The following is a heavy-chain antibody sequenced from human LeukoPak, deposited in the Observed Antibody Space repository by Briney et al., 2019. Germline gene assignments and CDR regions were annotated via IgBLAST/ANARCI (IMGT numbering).Heavy chain of an antibody. CDR3: AKLRPYGTTWYGGVVN. CDR2: IGTGGDT. J-gene: IGHJ4*02. CDR1: GFTLSSYV. V-gene: IGHV3-23*01. D-gene: IGHD6-13*01. Sequence: GGSLRLSCVGSGFTLSSYVMTWVRQAPGKGLDWVSAIGTGGDTHYADSVKGRFTVSRDSSKSTLYLHMDSLRADDTAVYYCAKLRPYGTTWYGGVVNWGQGTLVTVSS.